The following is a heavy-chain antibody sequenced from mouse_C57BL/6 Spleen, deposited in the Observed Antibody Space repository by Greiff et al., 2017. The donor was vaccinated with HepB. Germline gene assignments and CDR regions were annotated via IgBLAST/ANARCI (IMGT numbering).Heavy chain of an antibody. D-gene: IGHD2-5*01. CDR3: TRENYSNYDYAMDY. V-gene: IGHV5-9-1*02. CDR2: ISSGGDYI. Sequence: EVQGVESGEGLVKPGGSLKLSCAASGFTFSSYAMSWVRQTPEKRLEWVAYISSGGDYIYYADTVKGRFTISRDNARNTLYLQMSSLKSEDTAMYYCTRENYSNYDYAMDYWGQGTSVTVSS. CDR1: GFTFSSYA. J-gene: IGHJ4*01.